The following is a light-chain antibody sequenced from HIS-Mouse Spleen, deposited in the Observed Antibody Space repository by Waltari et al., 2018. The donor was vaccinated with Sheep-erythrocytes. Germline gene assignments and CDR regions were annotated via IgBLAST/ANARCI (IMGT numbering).Light chain of an antibody. CDR3: CSYAGSYNHV. Sequence: QSALTQPRSVSGSPGQSVTISCTGTSSDVCGYNYVSWYQQHPGKAPQLMFYDVSKRPSGVPDRFSGSKSGNTASLTISGLQAEDEADYYCCSYAGSYNHVFATGTKVTVL. J-gene: IGLJ1*01. V-gene: IGLV2-11*01. CDR2: DVS. CDR1: SSDVCGYNY.